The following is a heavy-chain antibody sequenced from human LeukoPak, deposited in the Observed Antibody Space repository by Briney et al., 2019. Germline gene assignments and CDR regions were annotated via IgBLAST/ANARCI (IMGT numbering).Heavy chain of an antibody. Sequence: PSETLSLTCTVSGGSISSSSYYWGWIRQPPGKGLEWIGSIYYSGNTYYNPSLKSRVTISVDRSKNQFSLKLSSVTAADTAVYYCARWGSWVINDYWGQGTLVTVSS. D-gene: IGHD6-13*01. V-gene: IGHV4-39*07. J-gene: IGHJ4*02. CDR3: ARWGSWVINDY. CDR1: GGSISSSSYY. CDR2: IYYSGNT.